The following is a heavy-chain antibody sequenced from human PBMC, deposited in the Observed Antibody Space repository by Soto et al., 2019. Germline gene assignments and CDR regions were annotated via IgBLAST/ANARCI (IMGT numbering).Heavy chain of an antibody. J-gene: IGHJ4*02. CDR1: GLTLRSYA. V-gene: IGHV3-23*01. CDR2: ISGRSAVP. CDR3: ARDQGYCPDGHCYSHFDL. D-gene: IGHD2-15*01. Sequence: EGQLLQSGGDLVQPGGSLTLSCAGSGLTLRSYAMTWIRQTPEKGLEWVSTISGRSAVPSYAVSVNGRFTVSRDNSKNTLYLEMDSLRPDDTAIYFCARDQGYCPDGHCYSHFDLWGKGTLVNVYS.